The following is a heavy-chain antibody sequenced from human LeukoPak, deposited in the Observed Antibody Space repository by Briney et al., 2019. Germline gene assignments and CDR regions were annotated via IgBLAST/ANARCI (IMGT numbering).Heavy chain of an antibody. Sequence: SETLSLTCAVYGGSFSGYYWSWIRQPPGKGLERIGEINHSGSTNYNPSLKSRVTISVDTSKNQFSLKLSSVTAADTAVYYCARGRGRYYGSGSYQKHIYFDYWGQGTLVTVSS. CDR1: GGSFSGYY. CDR3: ARGRGRYYGSGSYQKHIYFDY. D-gene: IGHD3-10*01. J-gene: IGHJ4*02. V-gene: IGHV4-34*01. CDR2: INHSGST.